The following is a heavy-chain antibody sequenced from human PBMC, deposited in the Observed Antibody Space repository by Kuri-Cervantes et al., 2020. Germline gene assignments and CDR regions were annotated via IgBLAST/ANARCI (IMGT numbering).Heavy chain of an antibody. CDR2: ISYDGSNK. CDR1: GFTFSSYA. Sequence: GGSLRLSCAASGFTFSSYAMHWVRQAPGKGLEWVAVISYDGSNKYYADSVKGRFTISRDNSKNTLYLQMNSLRAEDTAVYYCAKTDHKLGTGTRLRLDAFDIWGQGTMVTVSS. J-gene: IGHJ3*02. D-gene: IGHD1-7*01. V-gene: IGHV3-30*07. CDR3: AKTDHKLGTGTRLRLDAFDI.